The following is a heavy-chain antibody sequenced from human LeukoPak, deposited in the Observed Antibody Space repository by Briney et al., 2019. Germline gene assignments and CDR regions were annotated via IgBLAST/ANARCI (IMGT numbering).Heavy chain of an antibody. CDR2: IKQDGSEK. D-gene: IGHD2-2*01. V-gene: IGHV3-7*01. J-gene: IGHJ6*04. Sequence: GGSLSLSCAAYGFTFSSYWMSWIRQAPGKGLEWVANIKQDGSEKYYVDSVKGRFTISRDNDKNSLYLQMNSMRAEDTAVYCCARGGDIVVVPAAPGDVWGKGTTVTVSS. CDR1: GFTFSSYW. CDR3: ARGGDIVVVPAAPGDV.